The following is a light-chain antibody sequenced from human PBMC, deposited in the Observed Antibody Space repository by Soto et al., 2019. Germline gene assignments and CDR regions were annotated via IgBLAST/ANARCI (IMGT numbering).Light chain of an antibody. CDR1: QSISSW. J-gene: IGKJ1*01. V-gene: IGKV1-5*01. Sequence: DIQMTQSPSTLCASVGDRVTITCRASQSISSWLAWYQQKPGKAPKLLIYDASSLQSGVPSRFSGSGSGTDFTLTISSLQPEDFATYYCQQANSFPWTFGQGTKVDI. CDR3: QQANSFPWT. CDR2: DAS.